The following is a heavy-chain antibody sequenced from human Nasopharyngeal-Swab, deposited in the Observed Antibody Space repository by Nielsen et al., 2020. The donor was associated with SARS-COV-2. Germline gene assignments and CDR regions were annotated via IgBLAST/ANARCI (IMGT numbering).Heavy chain of an antibody. CDR1: GLTFTHHR. D-gene: IGHD2-2*01. V-gene: IGHV3-7*01. J-gene: IGHJ1*01. CDR3: ARERFCSSTSCYPEYFQH. Sequence: PSPAPGLTFTHHRMSCVRSAPGKALEWVANIKQDGSEKYYVDSVKGRFTISRDNAKNSLYLQMNSLRVEDTAVYYCARERFCSSTSCYPEYFQHWGQGTLITVSS. CDR2: IKQDGSEK.